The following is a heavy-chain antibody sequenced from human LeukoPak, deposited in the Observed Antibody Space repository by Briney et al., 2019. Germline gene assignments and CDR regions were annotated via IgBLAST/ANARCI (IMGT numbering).Heavy chain of an antibody. Sequence: PSETLSLTCTVAGGSITIYYWSWIRQPAGKGLEWIGRIYTSGSTNYNPSLKSRVTMSVDTSKNQFSLTLNSVTAADTAVYYCAREHCSGGSCYSIYYYYYMDVWGKGTTVTVSS. V-gene: IGHV4-4*07. CDR2: IYTSGST. CDR1: GGSITIYY. CDR3: AREHCSGGSCYSIYYYYYMDV. D-gene: IGHD2-15*01. J-gene: IGHJ6*03.